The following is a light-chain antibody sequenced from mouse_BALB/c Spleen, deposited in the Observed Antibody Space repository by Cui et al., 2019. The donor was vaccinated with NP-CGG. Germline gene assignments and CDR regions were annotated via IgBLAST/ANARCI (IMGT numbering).Light chain of an antibody. J-gene: IGLJ1*01. Sequence: QAVLSQSNALTTSPGETVTFTCRSSTGAVTTNNFANWVQERPDHLFTGLIGGTNNRAPGVPARFSGSLIGDKAALTITGAQTEDEAIYFCALWYSNHWVFGGGTKLTVL. CDR2: GTN. V-gene: IGLV1*01. CDR1: TGAVTTNNF. CDR3: ALWYSNHWV.